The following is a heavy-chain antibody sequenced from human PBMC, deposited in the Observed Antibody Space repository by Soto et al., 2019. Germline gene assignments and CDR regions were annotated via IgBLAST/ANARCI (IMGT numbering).Heavy chain of an antibody. CDR3: ARGRGGQSGNFIFDN. J-gene: IGHJ4*02. CDR2: LWYDGSDK. CDR1: GFTFRDYV. D-gene: IGHD3-16*01. Sequence: PGGSLRLSCATSGFTFRDYVVHWVRQAPGKGLEWVAVLWYDGSDKFDADSVKGRFTISRDNSKNTRYLQMNSLRAEDTAVYYCARGRGGQSGNFIFDNWAEGAPVTVSA. V-gene: IGHV3-33*01.